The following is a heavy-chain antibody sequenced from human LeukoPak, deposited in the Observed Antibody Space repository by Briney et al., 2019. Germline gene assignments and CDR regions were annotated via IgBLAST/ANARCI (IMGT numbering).Heavy chain of an antibody. V-gene: IGHV1-69*13. J-gene: IGHJ6*03. CDR3: ARGRGYCSSTSCYRGDYYYYMDV. CDR1: GGTFSSYA. Sequence: SVKVSCKASGGTFSSYAISWVRQAPGQGLEWMGGIIPIFGTADYAQKFQGRVTITADESTSTAYMELSSLRSEDTAVYYCARGRGYCSSTSCYRGDYYYYMDVWGKGTTVTVSS. CDR2: IIPIFGTA. D-gene: IGHD2-2*02.